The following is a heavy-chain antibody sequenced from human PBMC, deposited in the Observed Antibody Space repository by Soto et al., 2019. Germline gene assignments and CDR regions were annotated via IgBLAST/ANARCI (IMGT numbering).Heavy chain of an antibody. Sequence: SVKVSCKASGGTFSSYAISWVRQAPGQGLEWMGGIIPIFGTANYAQKFQGRVTITADESTSTAYMGLSSLRSEDTAVYYCARDGPLDYDSSGFYHFQHWGQGTLVTVSS. CDR1: GGTFSSYA. CDR3: ARDGPLDYDSSGFYHFQH. J-gene: IGHJ1*01. V-gene: IGHV1-69*13. D-gene: IGHD3-22*01. CDR2: IIPIFGTA.